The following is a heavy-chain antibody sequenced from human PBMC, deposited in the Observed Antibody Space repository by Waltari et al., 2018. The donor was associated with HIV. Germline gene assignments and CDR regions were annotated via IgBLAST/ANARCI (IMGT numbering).Heavy chain of an antibody. J-gene: IGHJ3*02. CDR3: ARMGLMVYAIGAFDI. CDR2: KKQDGREK. V-gene: IGHV3-7*01. Sequence: EVQLEESGGGLVQPGGSLRLSCAVSGFTFRSYWMSWVRQAPGKGLEGVANKKQDGREKHDVDSVKGRFTISRDNAKKSLYLQMNSLRAEDTAVYYCARMGLMVYAIGAFDIWGQGTMVTVSS. CDR1: GFTFRSYW. D-gene: IGHD2-8*01.